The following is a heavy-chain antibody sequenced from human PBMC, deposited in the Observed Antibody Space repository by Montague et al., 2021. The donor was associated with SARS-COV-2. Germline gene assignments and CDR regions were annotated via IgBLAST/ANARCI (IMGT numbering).Heavy chain of an antibody. CDR2: VHYSGKT. D-gene: IGHD2-8*01. CDR1: GVSVKNYY. CDR3: ARRHISTMYGYSWFDP. V-gene: IGHV4-59*02. J-gene: IGHJ5*02. Sequence: SETLSLTCTVSGVSVKNYYWSWIRQPPGKGLEWIGYVHYSGKTKFNPSLQNPISISLDASKNQFYLSLTSVTSADAAVYYCARRHISTMYGYSWFDPWGRGTLVTVSS.